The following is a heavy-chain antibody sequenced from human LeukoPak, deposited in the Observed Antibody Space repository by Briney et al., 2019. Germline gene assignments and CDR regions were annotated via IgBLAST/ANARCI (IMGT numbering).Heavy chain of an antibody. CDR3: ARGGSGSYLRLYGMDV. V-gene: IGHV1-2*02. Sequence: PGASVKVSCKASGYPFTGYYMHWVRQAPGQGLEWMGWINPNSGVTNYAQKFQGRVTMTRDTSISTAYMELSSLRSDDTAVYYCARGGSGSYLRLYGMDVWGQGTTVTVSS. J-gene: IGHJ6*02. CDR2: INPNSGVT. CDR1: GYPFTGYY. D-gene: IGHD3-10*01.